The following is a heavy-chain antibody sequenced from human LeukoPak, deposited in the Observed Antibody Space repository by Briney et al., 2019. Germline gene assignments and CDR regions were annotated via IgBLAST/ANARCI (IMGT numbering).Heavy chain of an antibody. Sequence: PGGSLRLSCAASGFTFSSYGMHWVRQAPGKGLEWVAVISYDGSNKYYADSVKGRFTISRDNSKNTLYLQMNSLRAEDTAVYYCTRPGDSSGLWDWGQGTLVIVSS. D-gene: IGHD3-22*01. CDR3: TRPGDSSGLWD. J-gene: IGHJ4*02. CDR1: GFTFSSYG. V-gene: IGHV3-30*03. CDR2: ISYDGSNK.